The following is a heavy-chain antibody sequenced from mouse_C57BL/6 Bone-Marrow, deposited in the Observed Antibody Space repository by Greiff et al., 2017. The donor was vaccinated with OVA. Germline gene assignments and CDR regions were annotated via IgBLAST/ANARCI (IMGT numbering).Heavy chain of an antibody. CDR3: ARGDYDYYYYAMDY. CDR2: IYPRSGNT. J-gene: IGHJ4*01. V-gene: IGHV1-81*01. CDR1: GYTFTSYG. D-gene: IGHD2-4*01. Sequence: VMLVESGAELARPGASVKLSCKASGYTFTSYGISWVKQRTGQGLEWIGEIYPRSGNTYYNEKFKGKATLTADKSSSTAYMELRSLTSEDSAVYFCARGDYDYYYYAMDYWGQGTSVTVSS.